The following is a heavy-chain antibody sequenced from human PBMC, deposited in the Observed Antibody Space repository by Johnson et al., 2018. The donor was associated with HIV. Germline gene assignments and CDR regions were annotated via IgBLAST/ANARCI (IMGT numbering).Heavy chain of an antibody. V-gene: IGHV3-30*02. CDR3: STDVTDTVTTYYNAFDI. J-gene: IGHJ3*02. D-gene: IGHD4-11*01. CDR2: IRYDGSHK. CDR1: GFTFSSYG. Sequence: QVQLVESGGGVVQPGTSLRLSCAASGFTFSSYGMHWVRQAPGKGLEWVAFIRYDGSHKDYVDSVKGRFTISRDNSKNTLSLQMNSLKTEDTAVYYCSTDVTDTVTTYYNAFDIWGQGTMVTVSS.